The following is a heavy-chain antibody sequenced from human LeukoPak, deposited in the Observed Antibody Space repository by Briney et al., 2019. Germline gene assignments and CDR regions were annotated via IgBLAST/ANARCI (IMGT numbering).Heavy chain of an antibody. J-gene: IGHJ3*02. CDR3: QRRACGGDCYGAFDI. D-gene: IGHD2-21*02. CDR2: INHSGST. CDR1: GGSFSGYH. Sequence: SETLSLTCAVYGGSFSGYHWSWIRQPPGKGLEWIGEINHSGSTNYNPSLKSRVTISVDTSKNQFSLKLSSVTAADTAVYYCQRRACGGDCYGAFDIWGQGTMVTASS. V-gene: IGHV4-34*03.